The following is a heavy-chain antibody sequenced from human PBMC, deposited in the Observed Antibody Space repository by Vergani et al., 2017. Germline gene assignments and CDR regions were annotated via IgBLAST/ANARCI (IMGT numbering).Heavy chain of an antibody. V-gene: IGHV3-11*01. D-gene: IGHD3-16*01. CDR2: ISSSGSTI. Sequence: QVQLVESGGGLVKPGGSLRLSCAASGFTFSDYYMSWIRQAPGKGLEWVSYISSSGSTIYYADSVKGRFTISRDNAKNSLYLQMNSLRAEDTAVYYCARERRDMIPRERLYYYYYMDVWGKGTTVTVSS. J-gene: IGHJ6*03. CDR3: ARERRDMIPRERLYYYYYMDV. CDR1: GFTFSDYY.